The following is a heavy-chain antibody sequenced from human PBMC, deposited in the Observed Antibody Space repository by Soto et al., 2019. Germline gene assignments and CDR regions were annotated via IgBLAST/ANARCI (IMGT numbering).Heavy chain of an antibody. V-gene: IGHV3-30*03. CDR1: GFTVSTYG. J-gene: IGHJ4*02. CDR3: IGQVATGY. Sequence: QVQLVESGGGVVQPGRSLRLSCAVSGFTVSTYGMHWVRQAPGKGLEWVAVISRDGGTKFYADSVKGRFTISRDNSRNSLFLEMNSLRRDDLHVYYCIGQVATGYWGQGTLVTVSS. CDR2: ISRDGGTK.